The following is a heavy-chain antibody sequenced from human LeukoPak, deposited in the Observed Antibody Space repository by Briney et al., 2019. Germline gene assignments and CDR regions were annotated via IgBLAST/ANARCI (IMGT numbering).Heavy chain of an antibody. D-gene: IGHD3-10*01. CDR2: IYYSGST. V-gene: IGHV4-39*01. CDR1: GGAISSSSYY. J-gene: IGHJ4*02. Sequence: PSETLSLTCTVSGGAISSSSYYWGWIRQPPGKGLKWIGSIYYSGSTYYNPSLKSRVTISVDTAKNQFSLKLSSVTAADTAVYYCARHYYGSSWGQGTLVTVSS. CDR3: ARHYYGSS.